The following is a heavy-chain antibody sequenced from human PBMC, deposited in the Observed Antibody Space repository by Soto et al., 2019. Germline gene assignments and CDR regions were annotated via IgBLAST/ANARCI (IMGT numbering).Heavy chain of an antibody. D-gene: IGHD2-2*01. CDR1: GGSFSSYY. J-gene: IGHJ6*03. V-gene: IGHV4-34*01. CDR3: ARGQSDIVVVPAAEEYYYYYYMDV. Sequence: SETLSLTCAVYGGSFSSYYWSWIRQPPGKGLEWIGEINHSGSTNYNPSLKSRVTISVDTSKNQFSLKLSSVTAADTAVYYCARGQSDIVVVPAAEEYYYYYYMDVWGKGTTVTVSS. CDR2: INHSGST.